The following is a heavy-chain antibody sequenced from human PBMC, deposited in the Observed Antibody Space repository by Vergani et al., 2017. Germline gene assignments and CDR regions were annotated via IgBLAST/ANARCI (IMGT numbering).Heavy chain of an antibody. V-gene: IGHV3-30*03. D-gene: IGHD3-10*01. CDR1: GFTFSSYG. CDR2: ISYDGSNK. J-gene: IGHJ4*02. Sequence: QVQLVESGGGVVQPGRSLRLSCAASGFTFSSYGMHWVRQAPGKGLEWVAVISYDGSNKYYADSVKGRFTISRDNSKNTLYLQMNSLRAEYTAVYDCATTGDGSGSFDYWGQGTLVTVSS. CDR3: ATTGDGSGSFDY.